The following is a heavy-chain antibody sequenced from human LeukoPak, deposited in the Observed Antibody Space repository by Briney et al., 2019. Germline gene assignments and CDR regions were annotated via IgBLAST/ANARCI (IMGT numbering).Heavy chain of an antibody. CDR1: GGTFSSYA. J-gene: IGHJ6*02. CDR3: SRKVGYYYGMDV. V-gene: IGHV1-69*13. Sequence: SVKVSCKASGGTFSSYAISWVRQAPGQGLEWMGGIIPIFGTANYAQKFQGRVTITADESTSTAYMELSSLRSEDTAVYYCSRKVGYYYGMDVWGQGTTVTVS. CDR2: IIPIFGTA.